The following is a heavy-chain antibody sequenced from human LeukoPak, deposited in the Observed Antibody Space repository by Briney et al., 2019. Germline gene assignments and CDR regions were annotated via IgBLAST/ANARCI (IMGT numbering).Heavy chain of an antibody. CDR2: IIPIFGTA. Sequence: GAPVKVSCKASGGTFSSYAISWVRQAPGQGLEWMGRIIPIFGTANYAQKFQGRVTITRDESPSTAYIEVSSLSTEDTAVYYCARGRGHYDYVWGSYRPSYYYYYYMDVWGKGTTVTVSS. D-gene: IGHD3-16*02. CDR3: ARGRGHYDYVWGSYRPSYYYYYYMDV. V-gene: IGHV1-69*13. CDR1: GGTFSSYA. J-gene: IGHJ6*03.